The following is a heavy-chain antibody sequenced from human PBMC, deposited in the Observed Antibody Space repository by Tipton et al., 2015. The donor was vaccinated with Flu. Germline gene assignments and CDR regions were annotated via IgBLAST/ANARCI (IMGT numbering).Heavy chain of an antibody. J-gene: IGHJ4*02. Sequence: TLSLTCTVSGYSISSGYYWGWIRQSPGKGLEWIGNIYHSGRTYYNPSLKSQVTISVDTSKNQFSPKLSSVTAADTALYYCSGNNYYDSSGYYYSLDYWGQGTLVTVCS. D-gene: IGHD3-22*01. CDR1: GYSISSGYY. CDR2: IYHSGRT. V-gene: IGHV4-38-2*02. CDR3: SGNNYYDSSGYYYSLDY.